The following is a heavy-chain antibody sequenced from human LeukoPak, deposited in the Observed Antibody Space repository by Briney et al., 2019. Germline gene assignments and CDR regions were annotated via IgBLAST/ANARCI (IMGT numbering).Heavy chain of an antibody. D-gene: IGHD3-3*01. V-gene: IGHV4-30-2*01. CDR1: GGSISSGGYS. J-gene: IGHJ4*02. CDR3: AREYYAGFDY. Sequence: SQTLSLTCAVSGGSISSGGYSWSWIRQPPGKGLEWIGYIYHSGSTNYNPSLKSRVTISVDTSKNQFSLKLSSVTAAGTAVYYCAREYYAGFDYWGQGTLVTVSS. CDR2: IYHSGST.